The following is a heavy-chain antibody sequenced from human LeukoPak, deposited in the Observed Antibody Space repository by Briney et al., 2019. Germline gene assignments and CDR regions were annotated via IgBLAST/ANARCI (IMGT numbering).Heavy chain of an antibody. Sequence: AAVKVSCKASGYTFTSYDINWVRQATGQGLEWMGWMNPNSGNTGYAQKFQGRVTMTRDTSISTAYMELSRLRSDDTAVYYCARDNYDILTGGDYYYYYMDVWGKGTTVTISS. J-gene: IGHJ6*03. CDR1: GYTFTSYD. D-gene: IGHD3-9*01. V-gene: IGHV1-8*02. CDR2: MNPNSGNT. CDR3: ARDNYDILTGGDYYYYYMDV.